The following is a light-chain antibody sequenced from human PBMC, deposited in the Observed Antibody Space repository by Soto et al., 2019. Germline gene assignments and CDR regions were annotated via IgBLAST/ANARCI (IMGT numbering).Light chain of an antibody. J-gene: IGLJ3*02. CDR1: RSDVGGFNY. CDR2: EVT. CDR3: SSFTTSTTLVV. V-gene: IGLV2-14*01. Sequence: QSVLAQPASVSGSPGQSITISCTGSRSDVGGFNYVSWYQQHPGKSPKLLIYEVTTRPSGVSSRFSGSKSGNTASLTISGLQPEDEADYYCSSFTTSTTLVVFGGGTQLTVL.